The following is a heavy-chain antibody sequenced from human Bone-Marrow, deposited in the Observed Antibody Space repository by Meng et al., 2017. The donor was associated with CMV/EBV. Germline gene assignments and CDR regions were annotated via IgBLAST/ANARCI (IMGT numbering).Heavy chain of an antibody. V-gene: IGHV4-34*01. CDR2: TNHGGDT. J-gene: IGHJ4*02. D-gene: IGHD3-3*01. CDR1: GGSFSGYY. Sequence: SETLSLTCAVYGGSFSGYYWTWIRQPPGKGLEWIGVTNHGGDTSYNPSLKSRVGISVDTSKNQFSLRLSSVTAADTAVYYCARGRDTIFGVVITGYYFDSWGRGTLVTVSS. CDR3: ARGRDTIFGVVITGYYFDS.